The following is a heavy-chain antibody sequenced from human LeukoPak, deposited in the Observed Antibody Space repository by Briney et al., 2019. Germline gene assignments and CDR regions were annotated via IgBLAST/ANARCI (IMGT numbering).Heavy chain of an antibody. J-gene: IGHJ4*02. Sequence: GGSLRLSCAASGFTFSSYAMHWVRQAPGKGLEWVAVISYDGSNKYYADSVKGRFTISRDNSKNTLYLQMNSLRAVDTAVYYCVGRFDYWGQGTLVTVSS. CDR2: ISYDGSNK. CDR3: VGRFDY. CDR1: GFTFSSYA. V-gene: IGHV3-30-3*01.